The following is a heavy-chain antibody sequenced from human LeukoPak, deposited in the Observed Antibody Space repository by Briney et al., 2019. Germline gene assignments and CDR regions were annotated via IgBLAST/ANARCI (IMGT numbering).Heavy chain of an antibody. CDR3: ARDLIRHRISCDY. V-gene: IGHV3-30*04. D-gene: IGHD3-3*02. CDR1: GFTFSSYA. J-gene: IGHJ4*02. Sequence: GRSLRLSCAASGFTFSSYAMHWVRQAPGKGLEWVAFIRYDGSNKYYADSVKGRFTISRDNSKNTLYLQMNSLRAEDTAVYYCARDLIRHRISCDYWGQGTLVTVSS. CDR2: IRYDGSNK.